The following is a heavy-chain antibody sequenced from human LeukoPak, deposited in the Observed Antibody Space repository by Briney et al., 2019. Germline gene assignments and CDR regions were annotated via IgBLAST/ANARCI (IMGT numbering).Heavy chain of an antibody. CDR2: INWNGGST. V-gene: IGHV3-20*01. CDR1: GFTFDDYG. D-gene: IGHD2-2*01. J-gene: IGHJ6*03. Sequence: PGGSLRLSCAASGFTFDDYGMSWVRQAPGKGLEGGSGINWNGGSTGYAESVKGRFTISRDNAKNSLYLQMNSLRGEERALYKCARVPTLGYCSSTSCPYYYYYMDVWGKGTTVTVSS. CDR3: ARVPTLGYCSSTSCPYYYYYMDV.